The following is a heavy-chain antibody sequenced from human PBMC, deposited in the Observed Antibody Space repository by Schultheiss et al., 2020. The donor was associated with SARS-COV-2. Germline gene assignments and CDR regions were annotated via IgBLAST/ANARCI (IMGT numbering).Heavy chain of an antibody. CDR2: ISGSGVST. CDR3: AKAVSYYYDSSGSTALQH. V-gene: IGHV3-23*01. J-gene: IGHJ1*01. CDR1: GFTFSSYA. D-gene: IGHD3-22*01. Sequence: GGSLRLSCAAYGFTFSSYAMSWVRQAPGKGLEWVSGISGSGVSTHYADSVKGRFTISRDNSKNTLYLQMNSLRAEDTAVYYCAKAVSYYYDSSGSTALQHWGQGTLVTVSS.